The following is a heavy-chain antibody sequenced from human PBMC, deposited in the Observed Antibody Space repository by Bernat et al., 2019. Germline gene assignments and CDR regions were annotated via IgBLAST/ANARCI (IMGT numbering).Heavy chain of an antibody. V-gene: IGHV4-34*01. D-gene: IGHD1-26*01. CDR2: INHSGST. J-gene: IGHJ3*01. CDR1: GGSFSGYQ. Sequence: QVQLQQWGAGLLKPSETLSLTCAAYGGSFSGYQWSWVRQPPGKRLEWIGEINHSGSTNYNPSLKSRVTISVDTSKKQFSLKLSSVTAADTAVYYCAGRPDGFDVWGQGTMVTVSS. CDR3: AGRPDGFDV.